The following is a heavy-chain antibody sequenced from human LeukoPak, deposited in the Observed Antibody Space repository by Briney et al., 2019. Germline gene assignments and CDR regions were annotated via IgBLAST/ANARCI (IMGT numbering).Heavy chain of an antibody. D-gene: IGHD6-19*01. V-gene: IGHV3-9*01. J-gene: IGHJ4*02. CDR3: TKDHGYSSGAGLGY. CDR1: GFTFDDYA. CDR2: ISWNSGSI. Sequence: PGGSLRLSCVASGFTFDDYAMHWVRQAPGKGLEWVSGISWNSGSIGYADSVKGRFTISRDKAKNSLYLQMNSLKTEDTALYYCTKDHGYSSGAGLGYWGQGTLVTVSS.